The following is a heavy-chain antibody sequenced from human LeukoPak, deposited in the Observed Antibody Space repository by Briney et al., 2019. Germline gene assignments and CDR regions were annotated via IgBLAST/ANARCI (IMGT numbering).Heavy chain of an antibody. CDR1: GYTFTSYG. CDR3: ARDRGSGSYSLYYFDY. V-gene: IGHV1-18*01. J-gene: IGHJ4*02. Sequence: ASVKVSCTASGYTFTSYGISWVRQAPGQGLEGMGWTSAYNGNTNYAQKLQGRVTMTTDRSTSTVYMEMRSVRSDDTAVYYCARDRGSGSYSLYYFDYWGQGTLVTVSS. D-gene: IGHD3-10*01. CDR2: TSAYNGNT.